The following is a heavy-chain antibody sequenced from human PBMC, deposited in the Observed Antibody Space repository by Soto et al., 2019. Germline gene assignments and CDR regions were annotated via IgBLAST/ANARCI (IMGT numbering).Heavy chain of an antibody. CDR1: GGSISDNW. V-gene: IGHV4-4*02. D-gene: IGHD2-21*01. CDR2: VYHSGTT. CDR3: SRPVAVARTRGFDS. Sequence: HVQLQESGPGLVKPSGTLSLTCAVSGGSISDNWWRWVRQPPGKGLEWIGEVYHSGTTYYNPSLKSRVTISLDKSASQISLTLNSVTAADTAVDYCSRPVAVARTRGFDSWGQGTLVTVSS. J-gene: IGHJ4*02.